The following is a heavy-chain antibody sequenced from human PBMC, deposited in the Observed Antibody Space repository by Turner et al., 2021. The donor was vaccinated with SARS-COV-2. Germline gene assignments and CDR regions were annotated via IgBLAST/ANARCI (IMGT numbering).Heavy chain of an antibody. CDR2: IYSGGST. Sequence: EVQLVESGGGLIQPGGYLRLSCAASGFTVSSNYMSLVRQAPGKGLELVSVIYSGGSTYYADSVKGRFTISRDNSKNTLYLQMNSLRAEDTAVYYCARDLMEVGGMDVWGQGTTVTVSS. J-gene: IGHJ6*02. D-gene: IGHD3-3*01. CDR3: ARDLMEVGGMDV. CDR1: GFTVSSNY. V-gene: IGHV3-53*01.